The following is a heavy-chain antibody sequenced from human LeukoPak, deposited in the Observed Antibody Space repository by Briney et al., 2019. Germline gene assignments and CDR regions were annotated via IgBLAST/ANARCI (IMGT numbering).Heavy chain of an antibody. V-gene: IGHV3-43D*03. Sequence: PGGSLRLSCAASGFTFSSYSMNWVRQAPGKGLEWVSLISWDGGSTYYADSVKGRFTISRDNSKNSLYLQMNSLRAEDTALYYCAKDMGEYGFLGYLDIWGQGTMVTVSS. CDR2: ISWDGGST. CDR3: AKDMGEYGFLGYLDI. J-gene: IGHJ3*02. CDR1: GFTFSSYS. D-gene: IGHD3-16*01.